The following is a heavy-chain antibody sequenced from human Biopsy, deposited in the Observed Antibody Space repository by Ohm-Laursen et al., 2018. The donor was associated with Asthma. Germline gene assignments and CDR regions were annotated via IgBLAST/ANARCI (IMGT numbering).Heavy chain of an antibody. CDR1: GFTFSSYA. CDR3: ARDLHPTNHLGELSEGFDY. CDR2: ISYDGSNK. D-gene: IGHD3-16*02. J-gene: IGHJ4*02. V-gene: IGHV3-30-3*01. Sequence: FLRLSCAASGFTFSSYAMHWVRQAPGKGLEWVAVISYDGSNKYYADSVKGRFTISRDNSKNTLYLQMNSLRAEDTAVYYCARDLHPTNHLGELSEGFDYWGQGTLVTVSS.